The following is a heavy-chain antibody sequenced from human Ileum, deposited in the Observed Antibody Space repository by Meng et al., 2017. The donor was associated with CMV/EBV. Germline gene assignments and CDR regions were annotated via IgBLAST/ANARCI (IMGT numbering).Heavy chain of an antibody. D-gene: IGHD5-12*01. Sequence: GGSLRLSCAASGFMFRKYVMSWARQAPGKGLEWVSVIHTGGNSTYYADSVKGRFTMSRDISKNTLYLQMNSLRAEDTAVYYCHVSGYDMMYYYGTDVWGQGTTVTGAS. CDR1: GFMFRKYV. CDR2: IHTGGNST. V-gene: IGHV3-23*03. J-gene: IGHJ6*02. CDR3: HVSGYDMMYYYGTDV.